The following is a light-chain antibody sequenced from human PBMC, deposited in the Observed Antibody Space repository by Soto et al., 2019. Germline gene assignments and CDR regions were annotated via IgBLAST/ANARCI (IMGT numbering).Light chain of an antibody. CDR2: EVS. J-gene: IGLJ3*02. Sequence: QSALTQSPSASGSPGQSVTISCTGTSSDVGGHNYFSWYQHHPGKAPKLIIYEVSKRPSVVPDRFSGSKAGNAASLTVSGLQAEDEAVYYCSSTAGNNNLVFGGGTKLTVL. V-gene: IGLV2-8*01. CDR1: SSDVGGHNY. CDR3: SSTAGNNNLV.